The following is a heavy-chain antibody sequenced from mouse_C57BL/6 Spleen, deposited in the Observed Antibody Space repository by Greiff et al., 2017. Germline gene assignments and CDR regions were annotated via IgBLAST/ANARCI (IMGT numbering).Heavy chain of an antibody. CDR1: GYTFTSYW. V-gene: IGHV1-64*01. CDR2: IHPNSGST. Sequence: QVQLQQPGAELVKPGASVKLSCKASGYTFTSYWMHWVKQRPGQGLEWIGLIHPNSGSTNYNEKFKSKATMAVDKSSSTAYMQLSSLTSEDSAVYYCERERIYDGTPYAMDYWGQGTSVTVSS. CDR3: ERERIYDGTPYAMDY. D-gene: IGHD2-3*01. J-gene: IGHJ4*01.